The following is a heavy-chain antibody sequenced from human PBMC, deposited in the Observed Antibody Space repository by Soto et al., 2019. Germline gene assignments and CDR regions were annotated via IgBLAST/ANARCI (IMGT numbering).Heavy chain of an antibody. CDR2: VYYSGST. J-gene: IGHJ4*02. CDR3: ARVVWYCSGGSCYYYFDY. CDR1: GGSVSSSSYY. V-gene: IGHV4-39*01. D-gene: IGHD2-15*01. Sequence: SETLSLTCTVSGGSVSSSSYYWGWVRQPPGKGLEWIGSVYYSGSTNYNPSLKSRVTISVDKSKNQFSLKLMSVSAADTAVYYCARVVWYCSGGSCYYYFDYWGQGTLVTVSS.